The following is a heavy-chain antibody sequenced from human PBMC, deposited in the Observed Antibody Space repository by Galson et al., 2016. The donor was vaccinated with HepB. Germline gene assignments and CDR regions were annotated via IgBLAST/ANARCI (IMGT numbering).Heavy chain of an antibody. CDR2: IYPNSGDT. CDR3: ARAKPGTCLLDY. D-gene: IGHD3-10*01. CDR1: GYTFLTYD. J-gene: IGHJ4*02. Sequence: SVKVSCKASGYTFLTYDINWVRQASGPGLEWLGMIYPNSGDTGFAPKFQARLALSRDTSTNTVYMELSSLRSDDSAIHYCARAKPGTCLLDYWGQGTLLAVSS. V-gene: IGHV1-8*01.